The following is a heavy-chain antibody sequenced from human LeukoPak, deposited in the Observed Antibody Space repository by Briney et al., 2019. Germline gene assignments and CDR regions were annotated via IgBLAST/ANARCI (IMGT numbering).Heavy chain of an antibody. J-gene: IGHJ3*02. CDR2: IILIFGTA. CDR1: GGTFSSYA. D-gene: IGHD3-10*01. V-gene: IGHV1-69*13. Sequence: ASVKVSCKASGGTFSSYAISWGRQAAGQGLEWMGGIILIFGTANYAHKFHARVTITADQATSPTSMELSSLRSEDTAVYYCAREGASWGGDSFDIWGQGTMVTVSS. CDR3: AREGASWGGDSFDI.